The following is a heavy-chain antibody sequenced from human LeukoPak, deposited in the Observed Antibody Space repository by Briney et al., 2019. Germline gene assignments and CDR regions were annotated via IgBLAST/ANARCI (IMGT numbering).Heavy chain of an antibody. CDR2: IYYSGST. CDR1: GGSISSSSYY. J-gene: IGHJ4*02. D-gene: IGHD2-15*01. V-gene: IGHV4-39*07. CDR3: ARASRLRNFDY. Sequence: PSETLSLTCTVSGGSISSSSYYWGWIRQPPGKGLEWIGSIYYSGSTYYNPSLKSRVTISVDTSKNQFSLKLSSVTAADTAVYYCARASRLRNFDYWGQGTLVTVSS.